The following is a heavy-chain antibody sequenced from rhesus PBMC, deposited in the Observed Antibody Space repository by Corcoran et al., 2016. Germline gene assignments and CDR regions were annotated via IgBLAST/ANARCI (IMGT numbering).Heavy chain of an antibody. J-gene: IGHJ4*01. CDR1: AYPFTSYH. D-gene: IGHD1-44*02. CDR2: INPTNGNT. Sequence: QVQLVHSGAEVRKPGTSVKLSCKTSAYPFTSYHKNWVRQAPGQVLEWMGWINPTNGNTGNAQKFQVRVTVTRDTSTTTAYMELNSLRSTDTAVYYCVAGRYYFDYWGQGVLVTVSS. CDR3: VAGRYYFDY. V-gene: IGHV1S9*01.